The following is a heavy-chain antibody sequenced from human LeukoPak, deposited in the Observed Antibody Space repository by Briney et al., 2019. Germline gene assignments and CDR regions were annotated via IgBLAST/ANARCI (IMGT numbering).Heavy chain of an antibody. D-gene: IGHD1-1*01. CDR2: IYHSGST. J-gene: IGHJ4*02. Sequence: SGTLSLTCAVSGGSISSRNWWSWVRQPPGKGLEWIGSIYHSGSTYYNPSLKSRVTISVDTSKNQFSLKLSSVTAADTAVYYCILTTAIIDYWGQGTLVTVSS. V-gene: IGHV4-4*02. CDR3: ILTTAIIDY. CDR1: GGSISSRNW.